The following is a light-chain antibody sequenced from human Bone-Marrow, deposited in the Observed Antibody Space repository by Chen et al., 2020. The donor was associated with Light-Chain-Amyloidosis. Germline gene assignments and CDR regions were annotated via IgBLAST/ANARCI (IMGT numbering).Light chain of an antibody. CDR2: GSS. J-gene: IGKJ4*01. Sequence: EIVLTQSPGTLSLSPGEGANLSCRASQTISSNYLTWYQQKFGQAPRLLIYGSSSRATGIPDRFTGRGSGTDFNLTINRLEPEDFAMYYCQQYGTSPLTFGGGTKVEIK. CDR3: QQYGTSPLT. CDR1: QTISSNY. V-gene: IGKV3-20*01.